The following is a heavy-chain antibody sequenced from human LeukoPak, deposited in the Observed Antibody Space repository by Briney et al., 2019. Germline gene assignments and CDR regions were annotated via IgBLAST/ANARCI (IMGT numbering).Heavy chain of an antibody. CDR1: GFTFSSYA. CDR3: ARDRYITMVRGVISGMDV. Sequence: GGSLRLSCAASGFTFSSYAMSWVRQAPGKGLEWVAVISYDGSNKYYADSVKGRFTISRDNSKHTLYLQMNSLRAEDTAVYYCARDRYITMVRGVISGMDVWGQGTTVTVSS. V-gene: IGHV3-30*04. CDR2: ISYDGSNK. J-gene: IGHJ6*02. D-gene: IGHD3-10*01.